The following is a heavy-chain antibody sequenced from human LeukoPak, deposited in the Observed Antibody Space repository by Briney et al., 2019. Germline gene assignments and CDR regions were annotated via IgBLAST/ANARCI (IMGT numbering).Heavy chain of an antibody. V-gene: IGHV3-33*01. CDR1: GFIFSSYG. D-gene: IGHD4-17*01. CDR2: IWYDGSNT. CDR3: AGGGMTTVTIPEY. J-gene: IGHJ4*02. Sequence: GRSLRLSCVASGFIFSSYGMHWVRQAPGKGLEWVAVIWYDGSNTYYADSVKGRFTISRDNSKNTLYLQMNSLRAEDTAVYYCAGGGMTTVTIPEYWGQGTLVTVSS.